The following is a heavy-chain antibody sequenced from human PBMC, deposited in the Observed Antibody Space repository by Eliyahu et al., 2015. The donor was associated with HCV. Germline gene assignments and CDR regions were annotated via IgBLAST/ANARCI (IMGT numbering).Heavy chain of an antibody. CDR1: XGSITTXS. CDR3: ASGGGGIAVAGTGGWFDP. V-gene: IGHV4-59*01. Sequence: QVQLQESGPGLVKPXETXSLTCTVXXGSITTXSWSWIRQPPGKGLEWIGYIHYSGSTNYNPSLKXRVTISVDTSKNQFXLNXTSVTAADTAVYYCASGGGGIAVAGTGGWFDPWGQGTLVTVSS. CDR2: IHYSGST. D-gene: IGHD6-19*01. J-gene: IGHJ5*02.